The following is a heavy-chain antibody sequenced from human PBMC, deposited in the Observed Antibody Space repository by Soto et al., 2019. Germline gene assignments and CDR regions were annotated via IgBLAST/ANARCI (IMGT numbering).Heavy chain of an antibody. V-gene: IGHV4-39*01. Sequence: SETLSLTCSVSGGSISSSSYFWGWIRQPPGKGLEWIGSIYYSGSTYYNPSLKSRVTVSVDTSKNQFSLKLSPVTAADTAVYYCATIPATTILTDYWGQGTLVTVSS. CDR1: GGSISSSSYF. D-gene: IGHD2-2*02. CDR2: IYYSGST. J-gene: IGHJ4*02. CDR3: ATIPATTILTDY.